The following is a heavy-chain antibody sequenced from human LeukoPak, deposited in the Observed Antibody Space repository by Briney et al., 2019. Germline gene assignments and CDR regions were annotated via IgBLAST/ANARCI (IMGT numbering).Heavy chain of an antibody. D-gene: IGHD3-9*01. Sequence: GGSLRLSCAASGFTFGSYSMNWVRQAPGKGLEWVSSISSSSSYIYYADSVKGRFTISRDNAKNSLYLQMNSLRAEDTAVYYCARDARYFANNWFDPWGQGTLVTVSS. CDR1: GFTFGSYS. CDR2: ISSSSSYI. CDR3: ARDARYFANNWFDP. J-gene: IGHJ5*02. V-gene: IGHV3-21*01.